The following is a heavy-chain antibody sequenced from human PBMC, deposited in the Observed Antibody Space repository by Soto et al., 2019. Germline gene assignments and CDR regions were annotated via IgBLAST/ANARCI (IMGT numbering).Heavy chain of an antibody. V-gene: IGHV1-18*01. J-gene: IGHJ6*03. CDR1: GYTFTRYG. CDR2: ISAYNGNT. CDR3: ARDAMTTGHMDV. Sequence: APVNVSCKASGYTFTRYGISWVIQAPGQGLEWMGWISAYNGNTNCAQKLQGRVTMTTDTSTSTAYMELRSLRSDDTAVYYCARDAMTTGHMDVWGKGTTVTVSS. D-gene: IGHD2-2*01.